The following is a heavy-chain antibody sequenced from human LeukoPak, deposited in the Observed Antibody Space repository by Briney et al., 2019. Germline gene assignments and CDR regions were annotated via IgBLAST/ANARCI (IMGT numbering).Heavy chain of an antibody. CDR2: VYYSGYS. Sequence: SETLSLTCTVSGGSITSYYWAWLRQPPEKGLEWIGNVYYSGYSNYNPSLKSRVSISVDTSKNQFSLKLRSVTAADTAVYYCARDLSLNGFFDYWGQGTLVTVSS. J-gene: IGHJ4*02. CDR1: GGSITSYY. D-gene: IGHD5-24*01. CDR3: ARDLSLNGFFDY. V-gene: IGHV4-59*12.